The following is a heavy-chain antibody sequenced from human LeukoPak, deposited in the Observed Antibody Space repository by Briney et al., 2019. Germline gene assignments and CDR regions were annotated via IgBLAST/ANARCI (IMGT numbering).Heavy chain of an antibody. CDR2: IYYSGSP. Sequence: PSETLSLTCTVSGGSISSSSYYWGWIRQPPGKGLEWIGSIYYSGSPYYNPSLKSRVTISVDTSKNQFSLKLSSVTAADTAVYYCARTIAAREVFDYWGQGTLVTVCS. V-gene: IGHV4-39*01. J-gene: IGHJ4*02. CDR3: ARTIAAREVFDY. D-gene: IGHD6-6*01. CDR1: GGSISSSSYY.